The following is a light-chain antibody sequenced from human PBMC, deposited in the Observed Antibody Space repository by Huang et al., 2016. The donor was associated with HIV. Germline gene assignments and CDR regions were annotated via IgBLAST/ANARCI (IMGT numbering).Light chain of an antibody. CDR3: QQYNNWPPWT. V-gene: IGKV3-15*01. Sequence: EIVMTQSPATLFVSPGERATLSCRASQSVGSKLAWYQQKPGQAPRLVIYGASTRATGIPARFSGSGSGTQFTLTISSLQSEDFAVYYCQQYNNWPPWTFGQGTKVEIK. J-gene: IGKJ1*01. CDR1: QSVGSK. CDR2: GAS.